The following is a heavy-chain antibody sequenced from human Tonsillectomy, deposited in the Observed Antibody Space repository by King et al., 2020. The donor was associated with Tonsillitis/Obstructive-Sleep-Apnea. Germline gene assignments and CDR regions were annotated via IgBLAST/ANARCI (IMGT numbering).Heavy chain of an antibody. CDR1: GGSFSGYY. CDR2: INQSGRT. Sequence: VQLQQWGAGLLKPSETLSLTCAVYGGSFSGYYGSWIRQPPGKGLVWIGEINQSGRTNYNPSLKSRVTISVDTSKNQFSLKLSSVTAADTAVYYCARVGYCSSTSCYKYNWFDPWGQGTLVTVSS. D-gene: IGHD2-2*02. J-gene: IGHJ5*02. CDR3: ARVGYCSSTSCYKYNWFDP. V-gene: IGHV4-34*01.